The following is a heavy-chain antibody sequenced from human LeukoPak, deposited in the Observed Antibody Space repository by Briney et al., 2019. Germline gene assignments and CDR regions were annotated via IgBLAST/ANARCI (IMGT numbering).Heavy chain of an antibody. V-gene: IGHV3-7*01. J-gene: IGHJ4*02. CDR3: VRESRPGGAMGLYHNLDY. D-gene: IGHD1-1*01. CDR2: IKEDGTEK. CDR1: GFTFSDFW. Sequence: PGGSLRLSCAGSGFTFSDFWMTWVRQTPGKGLEWVVNIKEDGTEKNLVDSVKGRFTISRDNTKNLLFLEMNNLRGDDTAIYYCVRESRPGGAMGLYHNLDYWGQGTLVAVSS.